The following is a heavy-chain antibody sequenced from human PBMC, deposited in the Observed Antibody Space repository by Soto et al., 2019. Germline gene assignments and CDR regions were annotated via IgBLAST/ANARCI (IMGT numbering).Heavy chain of an antibody. V-gene: IGHV3-7*03. Sequence: ESGGGLVQPGGSLRLSCAASGFSFSTYYMSWVRQAPGKGLEWVANIKEDGSESHYVDSVKGRFTISRDNARNSLFLHMKSLRAEDTAVYYCARDSWYLDYWGQGTLVTVSS. CDR2: IKEDGSES. CDR1: GFSFSTYY. D-gene: IGHD2-15*01. J-gene: IGHJ4*02. CDR3: ARDSWYLDY.